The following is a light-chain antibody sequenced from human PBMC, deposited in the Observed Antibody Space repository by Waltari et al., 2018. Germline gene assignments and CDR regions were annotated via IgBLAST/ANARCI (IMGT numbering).Light chain of an antibody. CDR3: SSYVGSQTVV. Sequence: QSALTQPRSVSGSPGQSVTISCTGTSGDVGGYNYVSWYQQHPGKAPTLMIYDVSERPSGVPDRFSGAKSGNTASLTISGLQADDEADYYCSSYVGSQTVVFGGGTKLTVL. J-gene: IGLJ2*01. V-gene: IGLV2-11*01. CDR2: DVS. CDR1: SGDVGGYNY.